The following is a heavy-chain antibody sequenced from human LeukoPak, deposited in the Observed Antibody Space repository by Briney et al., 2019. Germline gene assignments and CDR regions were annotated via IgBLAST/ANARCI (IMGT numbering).Heavy chain of an antibody. D-gene: IGHD3-9*01. CDR3: ASLRYFDWLSTFDY. CDR2: IYYSGST. Sequence: WQTLSLTCTVSGGSISSGDYYWSWIRQPPGKGLEWIGCIYYSGSTYYNPSLKSRVTISVDTSKNQFSLKLSSVTAADTAVYYCASLRYFDWLSTFDYWGQGTLVTVS. V-gene: IGHV4-30-4*01. J-gene: IGHJ4*02. CDR1: GGSISSGDYY.